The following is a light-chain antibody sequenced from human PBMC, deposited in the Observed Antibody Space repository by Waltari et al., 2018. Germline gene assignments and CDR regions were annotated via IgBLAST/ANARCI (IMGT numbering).Light chain of an antibody. CDR1: QGITNC. CDR3: QQADTFPIT. V-gene: IGKV1D-12*01. Sequence: DIQMTQSPSSVSASIGDRVTITCRASQGITNCLAWYQQKPGKAPKLLIYAASTLKSGVPSTFSGSGSGTDFTLTINSLQPEDFATYYCQQADTFPITFGQGTRLEIK. J-gene: IGKJ5*01. CDR2: AAS.